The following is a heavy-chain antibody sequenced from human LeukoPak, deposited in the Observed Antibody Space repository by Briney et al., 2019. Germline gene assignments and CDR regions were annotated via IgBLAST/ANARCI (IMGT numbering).Heavy chain of an antibody. CDR3: ARAPGSYYYGMDV. V-gene: IGHV4-61*02. Sequence: SETLSLTCTVSGGSLSSGSDYWSWIRQSAGKGLEWIGRIYASGSTNYNPSLKSRVTISVDTSKNQFSLKLSSVTAADTAVYYCARAPGSYYYGMDVWGQGTTVTVSS. CDR2: IYASGST. CDR1: GGSLSSGSDY. J-gene: IGHJ6*02. D-gene: IGHD1-26*01.